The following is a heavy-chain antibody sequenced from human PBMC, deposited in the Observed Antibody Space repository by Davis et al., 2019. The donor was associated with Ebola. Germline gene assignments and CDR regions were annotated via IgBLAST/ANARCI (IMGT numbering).Heavy chain of an antibody. J-gene: IGHJ4*02. CDR3: AKVAGSSGY. CDR2: IWYDGSNE. Sequence: GESLKISCAASGFTFSSYGMHWVRQAPGKGLEWVAVIWYDGSNEYYADSVKGRFTISRDNSKNTLYLQMNSLRAEDTAVYYCAKVAGSSGYWGQGTLVSVSS. D-gene: IGHD6-19*01. CDR1: GFTFSSYG. V-gene: IGHV3-30*02.